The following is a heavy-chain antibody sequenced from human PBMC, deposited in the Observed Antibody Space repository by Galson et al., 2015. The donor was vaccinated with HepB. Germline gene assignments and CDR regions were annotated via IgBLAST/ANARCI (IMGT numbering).Heavy chain of an antibody. Sequence: SLRLSCAVSEFTVSRYTMSWVRQTPGKGLEWVSVIYSGGSTYYADSVKDRFSISRDNSRNTLYLQMNSLRAEDTAVYYCARDIGQGGAIGFWGQGTVVTVSS. V-gene: IGHV3-66*01. J-gene: IGHJ3*01. D-gene: IGHD1-26*01. CDR3: ARDIGQGGAIGF. CDR1: EFTVSRYT. CDR2: IYSGGST.